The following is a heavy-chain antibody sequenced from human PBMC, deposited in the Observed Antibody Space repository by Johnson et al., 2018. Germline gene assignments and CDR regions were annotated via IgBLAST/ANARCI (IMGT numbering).Heavy chain of an antibody. D-gene: IGHD1-1*01. CDR2: IISDGSSA. V-gene: IGHV3-74*01. CDR1: GFTFNMYW. CDR3: ARDSRYNIDS. J-gene: IGHJ4*02. Sequence: VQLQESGGGSVQPGGSLRLSCAASGFTFNMYWMHWVRQAPGTGLVWVSRIISDGSSATYADSVKGRFPTSRDNAKNTLYLQMNSLRADDTAVYYCARDSRYNIDSWGQGTLVTVSS.